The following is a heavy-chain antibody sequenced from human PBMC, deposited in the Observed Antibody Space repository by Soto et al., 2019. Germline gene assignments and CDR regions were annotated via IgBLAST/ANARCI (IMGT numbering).Heavy chain of an antibody. CDR2: IIPIFGTA. D-gene: IGHD1-7*01. Sequence: SVKDSCKASGGTFSSYAISWVRQAPGQGLEWMGGIIPIFGTANYAQKFQGRVTITADESTSTAYMELSSLRSEDTAVYYCAGPPELTRIYYYYGMDVWGQGTTVTVSS. V-gene: IGHV1-69*13. CDR3: AGPPELTRIYYYYGMDV. CDR1: GGTFSSYA. J-gene: IGHJ6*02.